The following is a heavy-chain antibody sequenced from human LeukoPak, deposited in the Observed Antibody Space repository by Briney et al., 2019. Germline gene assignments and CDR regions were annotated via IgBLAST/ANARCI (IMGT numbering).Heavy chain of an antibody. CDR2: IRYNGNNQ. CDR3: ARKVVTFDY. V-gene: IGHV3-30*02. Sequence: GGSLRLSCAASGFTFSSYAMSWVRQAPGKGLEWVAFIRYNGNNQYYADSVKGRFTISRDNSKNTLYLQMNSLRAEDTAVYYCARKVVTFDYWGQGTLVTVSS. D-gene: IGHD3-22*01. J-gene: IGHJ4*02. CDR1: GFTFSSYA.